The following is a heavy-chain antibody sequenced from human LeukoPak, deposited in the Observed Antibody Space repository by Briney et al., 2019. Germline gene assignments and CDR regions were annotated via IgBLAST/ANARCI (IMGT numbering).Heavy chain of an antibody. CDR3: AKDRIYGDSSGYYMDV. CDR1: GFTFSSYE. D-gene: IGHD4-17*01. J-gene: IGHJ6*03. CDR2: ISSSGSTI. V-gene: IGHV3-48*03. Sequence: GGSLRLSCAASGFTFSSYEMNWVRQAPGKGLEWVSYISSSGSTIYYADSVKGRFTISRDNSKNTLYLQMNSLRAEDTAVYYCAKDRIYGDSSGYYMDVWGKGTTVTVSS.